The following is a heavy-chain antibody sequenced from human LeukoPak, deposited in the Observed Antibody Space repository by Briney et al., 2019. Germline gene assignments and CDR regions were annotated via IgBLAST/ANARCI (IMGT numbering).Heavy chain of an antibody. CDR1: GFTFSSYS. V-gene: IGHV3-66*01. CDR3: ARGYKYSTGWYYFDY. D-gene: IGHD6-19*01. J-gene: IGHJ4*02. CDR2: IYSGGTT. Sequence: GGSLRLSCAASGFTFSSYSMNWVRQAPGKELEWVSVIYSGGTTYYADSVKGRFTISRDNSKNTVYLQMNSLRAEDTAVYYCARGYKYSTGWYYFDYWGQGTLVTVSS.